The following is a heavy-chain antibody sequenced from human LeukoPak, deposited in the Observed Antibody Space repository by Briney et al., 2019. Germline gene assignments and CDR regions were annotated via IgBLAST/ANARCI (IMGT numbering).Heavy chain of an antibody. CDR2: SSAYNGNT. CDR1: GSGFSSNS. J-gene: IGHJ4*02. V-gene: IGHV1-18*01. D-gene: IGHD2-2*01. Sequence: ASVTVSFNSSGSGFSSNSITWIRQPQAPGKEWMGWSSAYNGNTTYAQRLQGRVTMTKDTSTSTAYLDLRRLRSDDTAVYYCARAEQYQLLLHWGQGTLVTVSS. CDR3: ARAEQYQLLLH.